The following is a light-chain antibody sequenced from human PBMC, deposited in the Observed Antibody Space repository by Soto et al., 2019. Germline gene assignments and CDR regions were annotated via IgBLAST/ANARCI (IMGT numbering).Light chain of an antibody. CDR3: QQANSFPLT. V-gene: IGKV1D-12*01. CDR1: QGINNW. Sequence: DIQMTQSPSSVSASVGDRFAITCLASQGINNWLAGYQQKPRKAPKLLIYAASSLQSGVPSRFSGSGAGTDFTLTISSLQPEDFATYYCQQANSFPLTFGQGTKVDIK. CDR2: AAS. J-gene: IGKJ1*01.